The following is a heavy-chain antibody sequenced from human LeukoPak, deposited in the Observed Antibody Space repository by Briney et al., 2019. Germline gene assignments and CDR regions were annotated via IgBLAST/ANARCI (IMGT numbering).Heavy chain of an antibody. J-gene: IGHJ4*02. CDR1: GDSVSSNSAA. V-gene: IGHV6-1*01. CDR3: ARGGSGTTVSLFAY. CDR2: TYYRTKWYD. D-gene: IGHD1-1*01. Sequence: SQTLSLTCAISGDSVSSNSAAWNWVRQSPSRGLEWLGRTYYRTKWYDDYAVSMKSRMTINADTSKNQFSLRLNSVTPEDTAVYYCARGGSGTTVSLFAYWGQGTLVTVSS.